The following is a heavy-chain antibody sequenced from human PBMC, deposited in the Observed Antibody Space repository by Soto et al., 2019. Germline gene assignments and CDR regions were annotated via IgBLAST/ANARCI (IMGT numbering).Heavy chain of an antibody. J-gene: IGHJ6*02. CDR2: IYYSGST. Sequence: QVQLQESGPGLVKPSETLSLTCTVSGGSISSYYWSWIRQPPGKGLEWIGYIYYSGSTNYNPSLTSRVTISVDTSKTHFALQLSSVTAADTAVYYCAREGYDYGDHYGIDVWGQGTTVTVSS. CDR3: AREGYDYGDHYGIDV. V-gene: IGHV4-59*01. D-gene: IGHD4-17*01. CDR1: GGSISSYY.